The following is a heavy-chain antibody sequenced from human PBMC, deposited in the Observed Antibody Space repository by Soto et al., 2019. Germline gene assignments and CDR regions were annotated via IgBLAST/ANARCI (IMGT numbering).Heavy chain of an antibody. V-gene: IGHV3-33*01. CDR1: GFTFSSYG. Sequence: SLRLSCAASGFTFSSYGMHWVRQAPGKGLEWVAVIWYDGSNKYYADSVKGRFTISRDNSKNTLYLQMNSLRAEDTAVYYCARDPREGSSWYYFDYWAREPWSPSPQ. J-gene: IGHJ4*02. D-gene: IGHD6-13*01. CDR2: IWYDGSNK. CDR3: ARDPREGSSWYYFDY.